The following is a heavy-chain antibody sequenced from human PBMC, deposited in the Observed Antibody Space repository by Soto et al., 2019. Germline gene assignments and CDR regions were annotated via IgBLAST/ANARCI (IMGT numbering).Heavy chain of an antibody. V-gene: IGHV3-23*01. CDR2: ISGGGSGT. CDR1: GFTFSNYA. J-gene: IGHJ4*02. Sequence: PGGSLRLSCAASGFTFSNYAMSWVRQAPGKGLEWVSAISGGGSGTYYADSVKGRFTISRDNSKNTLYLQMNSLRAEDTAVYYCAKWRYDSSGFYSDLWGQGTLVTVSS. D-gene: IGHD3-22*01. CDR3: AKWRYDSSGFYSDL.